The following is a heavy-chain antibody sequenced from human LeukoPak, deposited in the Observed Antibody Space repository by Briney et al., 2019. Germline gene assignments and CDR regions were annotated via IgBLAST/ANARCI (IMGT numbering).Heavy chain of an antibody. CDR1: GGSISSGGYY. CDR3: ARVLLYSSRPFRWYFDL. D-gene: IGHD6-19*01. J-gene: IGHJ2*01. CDR2: IYHSGST. V-gene: IGHV4-30-2*01. Sequence: PSQTLSLTCTVSGGSISSGGYYWSWIRQPPGKGLEWIGYIYHSGSTYYNPSLKSRVTMSVDTSKNQFSLRLTSVTAADTAVYYCARVLLYSSRPFRWYFDLWGRGTLVTVSS.